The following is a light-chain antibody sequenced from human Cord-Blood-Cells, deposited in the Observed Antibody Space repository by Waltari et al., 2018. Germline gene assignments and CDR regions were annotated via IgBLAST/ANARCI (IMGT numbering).Light chain of an antibody. Sequence: QSALTQPPSASGSPGQSVTISCTGTSSDVRGYNYVSWYQQHPGKAPKLMIYEVSKRPSGVPDRFSGSKSGNTASLTVSGLQAEDEADYYCSSYAGSNNFVVFGGGTKLTVL. V-gene: IGLV2-8*01. J-gene: IGLJ2*01. CDR2: EVS. CDR1: SSDVRGYNY. CDR3: SSYAGSNNFVV.